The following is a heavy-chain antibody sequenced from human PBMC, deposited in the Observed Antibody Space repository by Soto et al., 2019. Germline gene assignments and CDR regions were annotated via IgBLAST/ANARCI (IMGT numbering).Heavy chain of an antibody. CDR1: GFTFTSSA. J-gene: IGHJ4*02. CDR2: IVVGSGNT. Sequence: SVKVSCKASGFTFTSSAVQWVRQARGQRLEWIGWIVVGSGNTDYAQKLQERVTITRDMSTSTAYMELSSLRSEDTAVYYCAADKGYSYGYGTYWGQGTLGTVSS. D-gene: IGHD5-18*01. CDR3: AADKGYSYGYGTY. V-gene: IGHV1-58*01.